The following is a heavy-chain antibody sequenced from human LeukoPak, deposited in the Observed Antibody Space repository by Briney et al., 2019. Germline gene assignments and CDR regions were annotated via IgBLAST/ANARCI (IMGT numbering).Heavy chain of an antibody. Sequence: GGSLRLSCAASGFTFTSYVMNWVRQPPGKGLEWISYIGTRGTTMYYADSVKGRFTISRDNAKNSIYLQMNSLRDEDTAIYYCARGRGSSWGQGTLVTVSS. D-gene: IGHD2-21*01. CDR1: GFTFTSYV. V-gene: IGHV3-48*02. CDR2: IGTRGTTM. J-gene: IGHJ5*02. CDR3: ARGRGSS.